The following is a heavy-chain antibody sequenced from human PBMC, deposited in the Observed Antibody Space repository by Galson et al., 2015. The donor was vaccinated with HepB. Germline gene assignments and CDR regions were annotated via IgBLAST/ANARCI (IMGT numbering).Heavy chain of an antibody. D-gene: IGHD1-1*01. J-gene: IGHJ6*03. CDR2: FDPEDGET. CDR1: GYTLTELS. Sequence: SVKVSCKVSGYTLTELSMHWVRQAPGKGLEWMGGFDPEDGETIYAQKFQGRVTMTEDTSTDTAYMELSSLRSEDTAVYYCTTVRYNLPTTRAYYYYYYMDVWGKGTTVTVSS. CDR3: TTVRYNLPTTRAYYYYYYMDV. V-gene: IGHV1-24*01.